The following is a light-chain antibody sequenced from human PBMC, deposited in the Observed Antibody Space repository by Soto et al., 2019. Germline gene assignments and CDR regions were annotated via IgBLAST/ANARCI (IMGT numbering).Light chain of an antibody. V-gene: IGKV1-39*01. CDR2: TAS. CDR1: QTISRF. Sequence: IQMTQSPSSLSASVGDTVTITCRASQTISRFLHWYQRKPGKAPKLLISTASNLQSGVSSRFSGSASGTDFTLTISGLQPEDLATYYCHQSYSTPQTFGQGTKLEI. J-gene: IGKJ2*01. CDR3: HQSYSTPQT.